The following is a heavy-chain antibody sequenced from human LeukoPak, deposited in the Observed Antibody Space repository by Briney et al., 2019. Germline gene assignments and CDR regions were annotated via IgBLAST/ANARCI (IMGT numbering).Heavy chain of an antibody. Sequence: SETLSLTCTVSGGSISSYYWSWIRQPPGKGLEWIGYIYYSGSTNYNPSLKSRVTISVDTSKNQFSLKLSSVTAADTAVYYCARGGSMTPVTPGDYWGQGTLVTVSS. J-gene: IGHJ4*02. V-gene: IGHV4-59*01. CDR1: GGSISSYY. CDR3: ARGGSMTPVTPGDY. D-gene: IGHD4-17*01. CDR2: IYYSGST.